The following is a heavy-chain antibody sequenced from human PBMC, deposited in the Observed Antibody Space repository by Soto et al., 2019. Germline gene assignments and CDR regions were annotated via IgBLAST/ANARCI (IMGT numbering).Heavy chain of an antibody. CDR2: MNPNSGTT. D-gene: IGHD2-8*02. V-gene: IGHV1-8*01. J-gene: IGHJ4*02. Sequence: QVQLVQSGAEVKKPGASVKVSCKASGYTFTSYDFNWVRQATGQGLEWLGWMNPNSGTTGYAQRFQGRVTKTRNTAISTAYMELSSLRSEDTAMYYCARVACTGGRCYYDYWGQGTLVTVSS. CDR1: GYTFTSYD. CDR3: ARVACTGGRCYYDY.